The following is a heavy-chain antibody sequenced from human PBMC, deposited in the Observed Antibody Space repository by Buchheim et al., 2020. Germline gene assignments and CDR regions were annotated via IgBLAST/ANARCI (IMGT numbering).Heavy chain of an antibody. CDR2: INHSGST. J-gene: IGHJ4*02. CDR1: GGSFSGYY. Sequence: QVQLQQWGAGLLKPSETLSLTCAVYGGSFSGYYWSWIRQPPGKGLEWIGEINHSGSTNYNPSLKSRVTISVDTSKNQFSLKLSSVTAADTAVYYCARECSSSWYNRRPYYFDYWGQGTL. D-gene: IGHD6-13*01. V-gene: IGHV4-34*01. CDR3: ARECSSSWYNRRPYYFDY.